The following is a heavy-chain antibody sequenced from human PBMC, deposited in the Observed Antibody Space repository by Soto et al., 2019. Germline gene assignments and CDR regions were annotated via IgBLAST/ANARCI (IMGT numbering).Heavy chain of an antibody. V-gene: IGHV3-53*01. J-gene: IGHJ3*02. CDR3: ATSWRNWNYVEAFDI. CDR1: GFTVSSNY. D-gene: IGHD1-7*01. Sequence: GGSLRLSCAASGFTVSSNYMSWVRQAPGKGLEWVSVIYSGGSTYYADSVKGRFTISRDNSKNTLYLQMNSLRAEDTAVYYCATSWRNWNYVEAFDIWGQGTMVTVSS. CDR2: IYSGGST.